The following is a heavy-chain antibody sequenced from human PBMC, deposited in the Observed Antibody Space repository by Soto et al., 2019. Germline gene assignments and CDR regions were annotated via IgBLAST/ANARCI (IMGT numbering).Heavy chain of an antibody. CDR3: ARTYYDFWSGYWRWFDP. V-gene: IGHV4-59*01. Sequence: SETLSLTCTVSGGSISSYYWSWIRQPPGEGLEWIGYIYSSGSTNYNPSLKSRVTMSVDTSKNQFSLKLTSVTAADTAVYYCARTYYDFWSGYWRWFDPWGQGTLVTVSS. J-gene: IGHJ5*02. D-gene: IGHD3-3*01. CDR2: IYSSGST. CDR1: GGSISSYY.